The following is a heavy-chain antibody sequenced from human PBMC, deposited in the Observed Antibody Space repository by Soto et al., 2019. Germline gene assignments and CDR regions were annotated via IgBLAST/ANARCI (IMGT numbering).Heavy chain of an antibody. CDR2: IYYSGST. Sequence: PSETLSLTCTVSGGSISSGGYYWSWIRQHPWKGLEWIGYIYYSGSTYYNPSLKSRVTISVDTSKNQFSLKLSSVTAADTAVYYCARAPWARRGTAMVASYGMDVWGQGTTVTVSS. J-gene: IGHJ6*02. CDR3: ARAPWARRGTAMVASYGMDV. CDR1: GGSISSGGYY. V-gene: IGHV4-31*03. D-gene: IGHD5-18*01.